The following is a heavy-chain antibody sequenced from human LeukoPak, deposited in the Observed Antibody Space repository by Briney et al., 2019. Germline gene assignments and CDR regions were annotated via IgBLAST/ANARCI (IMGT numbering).Heavy chain of an antibody. CDR2: IYYSGST. CDR3: ARQRKEAFGNYYGMDV. CDR1: GGSISSYY. Sequence: SETLSLTCTVSGGSISSYYWSWIRQPPGKGLEWIGYIYYSGSTNYNPSLRSRVTISVDTSKNQFSLKLSSVTAADTAVYYCARQRKEAFGNYYGMDVWGQGTTVTVSS. J-gene: IGHJ6*02. D-gene: IGHD3-10*01. V-gene: IGHV4-59*08.